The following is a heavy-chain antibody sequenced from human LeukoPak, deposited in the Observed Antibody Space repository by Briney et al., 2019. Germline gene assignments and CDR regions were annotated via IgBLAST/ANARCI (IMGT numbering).Heavy chain of an antibody. J-gene: IGHJ4*02. Sequence: PGGSLRLSCAASGFTFSSYWMHWVRQAPGKGLVWVGRIKSKTDGGTTDYAAPVKGRFTISRDDSKNTLYLQMNSLKTEDAAVYYCTTTYCGGDCYSGNFDYWGQGTLVTVSS. V-gene: IGHV3-15*01. CDR3: TTTYCGGDCYSGNFDY. CDR2: IKSKTDGGTT. CDR1: GFTFSSYW. D-gene: IGHD2-21*01.